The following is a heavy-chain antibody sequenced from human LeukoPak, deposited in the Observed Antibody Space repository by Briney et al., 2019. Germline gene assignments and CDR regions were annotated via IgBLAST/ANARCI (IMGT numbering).Heavy chain of an antibody. V-gene: IGHV1-2*05. D-gene: IGHD1-26*01. CDR1: GYTFTGYY. CDR2: INPNSGST. J-gene: IGHJ3*02. Sequence: ASVKVSCKASGYTFTGYYMHSVRQAPGQQLEWMGRINPNSGSTNYPQKFQGRVTLTRDTSISTAYMELSRLRSGDRHVYYCLGIVGDTXRDXXXIWXQGTMVTVSS. CDR3: LGIVGDTXRDXXXI.